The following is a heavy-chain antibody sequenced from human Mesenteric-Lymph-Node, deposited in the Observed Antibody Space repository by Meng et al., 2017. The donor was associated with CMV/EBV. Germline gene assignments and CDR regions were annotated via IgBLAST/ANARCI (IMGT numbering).Heavy chain of an antibody. Sequence: ASAKVSCKASGYTFTSYDINWVRQATGQGLVRMEWMNPTSGNTGYAQKFQGRVTITRNTSISTAYMELSSLRSEDTAVYYCARGTRLRRHYYYYGMDVWGQGTTVTVSS. CDR2: MNPTSGNT. CDR1: GYTFTSYD. J-gene: IGHJ6*02. D-gene: IGHD5-12*01. V-gene: IGHV1-8*03. CDR3: ARGTRLRRHYYYYGMDV.